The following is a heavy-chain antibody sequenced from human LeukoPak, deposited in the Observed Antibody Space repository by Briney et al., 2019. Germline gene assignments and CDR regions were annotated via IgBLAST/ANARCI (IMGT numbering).Heavy chain of an antibody. CDR2: ISGSGSTI. CDR3: ARDTLGSERWLHKWEGYYFDY. Sequence: PGGSLRLSCAASGFTFSDYHMSWIRQAPGKGLEWVSYISGSGSTIYYADSVKGRFTISRDNAKNSLYLQMNSLRAEDTAFYYCARDTLGSERWLHKWEGYYFDYWGQGTLVTVSS. J-gene: IGHJ4*02. CDR1: GFTFSDYH. D-gene: IGHD5-24*01. V-gene: IGHV3-11*04.